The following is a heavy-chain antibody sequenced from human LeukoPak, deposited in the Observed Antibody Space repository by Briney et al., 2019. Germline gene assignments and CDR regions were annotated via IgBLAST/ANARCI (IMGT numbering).Heavy chain of an antibody. D-gene: IGHD3-22*01. CDR2: ISGSGGST. Sequence: GGSLRLSCAASGFTFSSYGMSWVRQAPGKGLEWVSAISGSGGSTYYTDSVKGRFTISRDNSKNTLYLQMNSLRAEDTAVYYCAKGGAYYYDSSDPDYWGQGTLVTVSS. J-gene: IGHJ4*02. CDR3: AKGGAYYYDSSDPDY. V-gene: IGHV3-23*01. CDR1: GFTFSSYG.